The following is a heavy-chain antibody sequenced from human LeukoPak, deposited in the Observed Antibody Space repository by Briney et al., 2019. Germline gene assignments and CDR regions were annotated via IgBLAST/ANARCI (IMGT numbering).Heavy chain of an antibody. CDR2: ISSSSSII. D-gene: IGHD2-8*01. Sequence: GGSLRLSCAASGFTFSSYSMNWVRQAPGKGLEWVSYISSSSSIIYYADSVKGRFTISRDNAKNSLYLQMNSLRAEDTAVYYCARDRIVLMVYASPYYGMDVWGQGTTVTVSS. J-gene: IGHJ6*02. CDR3: ARDRIVLMVYASPYYGMDV. V-gene: IGHV3-48*01. CDR1: GFTFSSYS.